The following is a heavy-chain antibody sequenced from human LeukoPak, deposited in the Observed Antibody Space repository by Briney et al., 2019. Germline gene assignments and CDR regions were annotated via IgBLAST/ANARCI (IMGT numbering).Heavy chain of an antibody. CDR2: INHSGST. D-gene: IGHD3-10*01. CDR1: GGSFSGYY. Sequence: ASETLSLTCAVYGGSFSGYYWSWIRQPPGKGLEWIGEINHSGSTNYNPSLKSRVTISVDTSKNQFSLKLSSVTAADTAVYYCARRLGISRGSDYWGQGTLVTVSS. J-gene: IGHJ4*02. V-gene: IGHV4-34*01. CDR3: ARRLGISRGSDY.